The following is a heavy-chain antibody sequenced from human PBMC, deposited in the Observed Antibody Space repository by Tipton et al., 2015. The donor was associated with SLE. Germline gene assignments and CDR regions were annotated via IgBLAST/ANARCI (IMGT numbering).Heavy chain of an antibody. J-gene: IGHJ6*02. CDR2: INPSGGST. CDR3: ARVRGYCSSTSCRGGMDV. Sequence: QVQLVQSGAEVKKPGASVKVSCKASGYTFTSYYMHWVRQAPGQGLEWMGIINPSGGSTSYAQKFQGRVTMTRDTSTSTVYMELSSLRSEDTAVYYCARVRGYCSSTSCRGGMDVWGQGTTVTVSS. V-gene: IGHV1-46*01. D-gene: IGHD2-2*01. CDR1: GYTFTSYY.